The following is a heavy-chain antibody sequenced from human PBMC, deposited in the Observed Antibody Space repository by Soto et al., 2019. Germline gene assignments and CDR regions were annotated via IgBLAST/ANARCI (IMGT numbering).Heavy chain of an antibody. CDR1: GGSFSGYY. CDR2: INHSGST. J-gene: IGHJ4*02. CDR3: ARDSRSGYYLEY. Sequence: PSETLSLTCAVYGGSFSGYYWTWIRQPPGTGLEWIGEINHSGSTNYNPSLKSRVTITVDSSNNQFSLKLNSVTAADTAVYYCARDSRSGYYLEYWGQGTLVTVS. D-gene: IGHD3-22*01. V-gene: IGHV4-34*01.